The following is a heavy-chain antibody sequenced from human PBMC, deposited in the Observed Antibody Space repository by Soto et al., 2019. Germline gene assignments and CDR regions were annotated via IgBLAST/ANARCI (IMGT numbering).Heavy chain of an antibody. V-gene: IGHV3-48*02. Sequence: GGSLRLSCAASGFTFSSYSMNWVRQAPGKGLEWVSYISSSSSTIYYADSVKGRFTISRDNAKNSLYLQMNSLRDEDTAVYYCARDKPYFGVVIIGYYYGMDVWGQGTTVTVSS. CDR3: ARDKPYFGVVIIGYYYGMDV. CDR1: GFTFSSYS. J-gene: IGHJ6*02. CDR2: ISSSSSTI. D-gene: IGHD3-3*01.